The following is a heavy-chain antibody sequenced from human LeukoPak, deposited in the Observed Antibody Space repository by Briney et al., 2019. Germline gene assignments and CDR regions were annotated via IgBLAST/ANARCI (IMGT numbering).Heavy chain of an antibody. V-gene: IGHV4-59*08. Sequence: PSETLSLTCTVSGGSISSYYWTWIRQSPGKGLEWIGYIYYNGNTNYNPSLKSRVTISLDTSKNQFSLKLSSVTAADTAVYYCARNSRGDDWCFDLWGRGTLVTVSS. CDR2: IYYNGNT. D-gene: IGHD2-21*02. CDR1: GGSISSYY. J-gene: IGHJ2*01. CDR3: ARNSRGDDWCFDL.